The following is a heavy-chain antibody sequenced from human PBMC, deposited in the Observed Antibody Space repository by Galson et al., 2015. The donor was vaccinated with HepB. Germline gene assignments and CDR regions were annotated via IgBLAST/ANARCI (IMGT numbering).Heavy chain of an antibody. CDR1: GFTVSSNY. CDR3: ARDYYDSSGYLTGD. CDR2: IYSGGST. D-gene: IGHD3-22*01. V-gene: IGHV3-66*01. J-gene: IGHJ4*02. Sequence: SLRLSCAASGFTVSSNYMSWVRQAPGKGLEWVSVIYSGGSTYYADSVKGRFTISRDNSKNTLYLQMNSLRAEDTAVYYCARDYYDSSGYLTGDWGQGTLVTVSS.